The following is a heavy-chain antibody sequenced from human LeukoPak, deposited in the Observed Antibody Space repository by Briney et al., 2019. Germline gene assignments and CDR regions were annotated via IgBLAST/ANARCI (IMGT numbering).Heavy chain of an antibody. D-gene: IGHD1-26*01. Sequence: PGGSLRLSCAASGFTFSSYAMSWVRQAPGKGLEWVSAISGSGGSTYYADSVKGRFTISRDNSKDTLYLQMNSLRAEDTAVYYCAKDRNSLIVGVMRYWGQGTLVTVSS. J-gene: IGHJ4*02. CDR2: ISGSGGST. CDR3: AKDRNSLIVGVMRY. V-gene: IGHV3-23*01. CDR1: GFTFSSYA.